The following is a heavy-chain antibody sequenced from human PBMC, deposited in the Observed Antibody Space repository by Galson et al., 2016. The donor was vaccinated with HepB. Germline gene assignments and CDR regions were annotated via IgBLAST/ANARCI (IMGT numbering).Heavy chain of an antibody. CDR2: VKYDGSEK. CDR1: GFSLSSYW. Sequence: SLRLSCAASGFSLSSYWMSWVRQAPGKGLEWVANVKYDGSEKYYVDSVKGRFTISRDNAKNSMSRQMNSLSAEDTAVYYCVRDGSGGWHFDNWGQGTLITVSS. D-gene: IGHD6-19*01. V-gene: IGHV3-7*01. CDR3: VRDGSGGWHFDN. J-gene: IGHJ4*02.